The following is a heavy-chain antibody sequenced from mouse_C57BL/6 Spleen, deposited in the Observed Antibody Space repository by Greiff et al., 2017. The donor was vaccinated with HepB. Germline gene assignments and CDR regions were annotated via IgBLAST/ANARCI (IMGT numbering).Heavy chain of an antibody. D-gene: IGHD2-4*01. CDR1: GYTFTSYW. CDR3: ALSTMITTGVWLRRYYFDD. Sequence: VELQQSGAELVMPGASVKLSCKASGYTFTSYWMHWVKQRPGQGLEWIGEIDPSDSYTNYNQKFKGKSTLTVDKSSSTAYMQLSSLTSEDSAVYYCALSTMITTGVWLRRYYFDDWGQGTTLTVSS. J-gene: IGHJ2*01. CDR2: IDPSDSYT. V-gene: IGHV1-69*01.